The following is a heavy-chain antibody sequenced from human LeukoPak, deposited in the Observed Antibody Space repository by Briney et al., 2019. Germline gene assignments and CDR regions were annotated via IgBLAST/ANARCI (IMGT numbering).Heavy chain of an antibody. J-gene: IGHJ4*02. CDR1: GFTFSSYA. D-gene: IGHD3-10*01. Sequence: GGSLRLSCAASGFTFSSYAMHWVRQAPGKGLEWVAVISYDGSNKYYADSVKGRFTISRDNSKNTLYLQMNSLRAEDTAVYYCARDSTYYGSGRLDYWGQGTLVTVSS. CDR2: ISYDGSNK. CDR3: ARDSTYYGSGRLDY. V-gene: IGHV3-30*04.